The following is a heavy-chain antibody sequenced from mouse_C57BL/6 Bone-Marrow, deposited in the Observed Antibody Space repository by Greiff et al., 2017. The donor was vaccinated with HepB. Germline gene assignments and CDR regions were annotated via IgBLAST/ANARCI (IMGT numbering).Heavy chain of an antibody. V-gene: IGHV1-74*01. Sequence: QVQLQQPGAELVKPGASVKVSCKASGYTFTSYWMHWVKQRPGQGLEWIGRLHPSDSDTNYNQKFKGKATLTVDKSSSTAYMQLSSLTSEDSAVYYCAMRGYYYGSSYGWYFDVWGTGTTVTVSS. CDR1: GYTFTSYW. CDR3: AMRGYYYGSSYGWYFDV. CDR2: LHPSDSDT. D-gene: IGHD1-1*01. J-gene: IGHJ1*03.